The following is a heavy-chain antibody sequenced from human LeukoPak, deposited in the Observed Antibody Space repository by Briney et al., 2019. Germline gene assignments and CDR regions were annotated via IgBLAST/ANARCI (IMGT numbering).Heavy chain of an antibody. V-gene: IGHV3-74*01. J-gene: IGHJ6*02. CDR3: ATSTYSSSWDYYFYGMDV. Sequence: GGSLRLSCAASGFTFSSYWMHWVRQAPGKGLMWVSRINTGGSSTSYADSVKGRFTISRDNAKNTLYLQMNSLRPEDTAVYYCATSTYSSSWDYYFYGMDVWGQGTTVTVSS. CDR1: GFTFSSYW. CDR2: INTGGSST. D-gene: IGHD6-13*01.